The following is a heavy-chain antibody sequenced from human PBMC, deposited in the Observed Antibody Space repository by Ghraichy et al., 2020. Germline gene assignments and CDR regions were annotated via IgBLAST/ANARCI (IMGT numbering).Heavy chain of an antibody. Sequence: GGSLRLSCEASGFTFSSYAMTWVRQSPGRGLEWVAAVSGGSDNIDYADSVKGRFTISRDNSKNTVFLHMNSLRDDDTAVYYCAKDAVGGAFDFWGQGTLVTVSS. V-gene: IGHV3-23*01. CDR3: AKDAVGGAFDF. J-gene: IGHJ3*01. D-gene: IGHD1-26*01. CDR2: VSGGSDNI. CDR1: GFTFSSYA.